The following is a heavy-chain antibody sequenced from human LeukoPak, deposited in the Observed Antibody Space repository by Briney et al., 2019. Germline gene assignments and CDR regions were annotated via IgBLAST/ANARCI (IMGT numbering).Heavy chain of an antibody. J-gene: IGHJ4*02. CDR3: AKVGYSSGWYVGDY. V-gene: IGHV3-23*01. CDR1: GFTFDDYA. CDR2: ISGSGGST. Sequence: PGRSLRLSCAASGFTFDDYAMSWVRQAPGKGLEWVSAISGSGGSTYYADSVKGRFTISRDNSKNTLYLQMNSLRAEDTAVYYCAKVGYSSGWYVGDYWGQGTLVTVSS. D-gene: IGHD6-19*01.